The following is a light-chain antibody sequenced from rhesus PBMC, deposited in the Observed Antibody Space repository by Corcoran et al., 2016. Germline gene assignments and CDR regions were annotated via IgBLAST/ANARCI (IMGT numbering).Light chain of an antibody. V-gene: IGKV1-33*02. CDR1: QGISNH. Sequence: DIQMTQSPSSLSASVGDRVTITCQASQGISNHLAWYQQQPGKVPKLLIYAASTLQSGVPSRFSGSGSGTDCTLTISSLQPEDFATYYGQHGYGILTFGGGTKVEIK. CDR2: AAS. J-gene: IGKJ4*01. CDR3: QHGYGILT.